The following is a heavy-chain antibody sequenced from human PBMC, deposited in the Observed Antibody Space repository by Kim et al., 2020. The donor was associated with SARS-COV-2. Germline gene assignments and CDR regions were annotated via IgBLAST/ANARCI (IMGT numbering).Heavy chain of an antibody. CDR3: ARRGWYSDI. Sequence: SETLSLTCTVSGASISTYHWSWIRQPPGKGLEWIGYISNSGSTHYNPSLRSRVTISVDTSKNQFPLMLISVTAADTAVYYCARRGWYSDIWCRGTLVTVS. CDR2: ISNSGST. CDR1: GASISTYH. J-gene: IGHJ2*01. D-gene: IGHD2-15*01. V-gene: IGHV4-59*08.